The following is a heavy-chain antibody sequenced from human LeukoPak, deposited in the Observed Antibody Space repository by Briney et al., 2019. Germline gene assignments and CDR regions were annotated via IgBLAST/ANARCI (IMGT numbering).Heavy chain of an antibody. CDR3: ARIEGDYYGSGSEFDY. CDR1: GYTFTGYY. D-gene: IGHD3-10*01. CDR2: INPNSGGT. Sequence: GASVKVSCKASGYTFTGYYMRWVRQAPGQGLEWMGWINPNSGGTNYARKFQGRVTMTRDTSISTAYMELSRLRSDDTAVYYCARIEGDYYGSGSEFDYWGQGTLVTVSS. J-gene: IGHJ4*02. V-gene: IGHV1-2*02.